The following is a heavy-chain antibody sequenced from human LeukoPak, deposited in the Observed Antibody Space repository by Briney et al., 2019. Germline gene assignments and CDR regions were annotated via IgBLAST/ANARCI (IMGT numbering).Heavy chain of an antibody. Sequence: SETLSLTCTVSGGSISSYYWSWIRQPPGKGLEWIGYIYYSGSTNYNPSLKGRVTISVDTSKNQFSLKLSSVTAADPAVYYCARSDGPGSYYHFDYGGQGTLVSVSS. J-gene: IGHJ4*02. CDR1: GGSISSYY. V-gene: IGHV4-59*08. CDR3: ARSDGPGSYYHFDY. D-gene: IGHD3-10*01. CDR2: IYYSGST.